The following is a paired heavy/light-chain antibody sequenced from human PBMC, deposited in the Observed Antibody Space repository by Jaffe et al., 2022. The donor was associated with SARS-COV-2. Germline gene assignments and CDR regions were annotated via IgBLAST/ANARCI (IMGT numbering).Light chain of an antibody. CDR2: END. J-gene: IGLJ2*01. CDR1: SSNIGNNF. CDR3: GTWDSSLNAVV. Sequence: QSVLTLPPSVSAAPGQKVTISCSGSSSNIGNNFVSWYQQLPGTAPKLLIYENDKRPSGIPDRFSGSKSGTSATLGITGLQTGDEADYYCGTWDSSLNAVVFGGGTKLTVL. V-gene: IGLV1-51*02.
Heavy chain of an antibody. J-gene: IGHJ6*03. CDR1: GGSFSGYL. CDR3: ARDNGSGTQNYYMDV. CDR2: INYSGST. V-gene: IGHV4-34*01. Sequence: QVQLQQWGAGLLKPSETLSLTCAVSGGSFSGYLWSWIRQPPGKGLEWIGEINYSGSTNYNPSLKSRVTMSVDTSKNQFSLKLSSVTAADTAVYYCARDNGSGTQNYYMDVWGKGTTVTVS. D-gene: IGHD3-10*01.